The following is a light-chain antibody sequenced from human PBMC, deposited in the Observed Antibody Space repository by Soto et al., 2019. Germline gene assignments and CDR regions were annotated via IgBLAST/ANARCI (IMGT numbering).Light chain of an antibody. Sequence: QSVLTQPPSVSAAPGQKVTISCSGSSSNIGENFVSWYQHIPGTAPKLVIHDTSGRPSGIPDRFSGSKSGTSAILGITGLQTGDEVTYYCWTWDSILSAGVFGGATELTVL. CDR3: WTWDSILSAGV. V-gene: IGLV1-51*01. CDR1: SSNIGENF. J-gene: IGLJ3*02. CDR2: DTS.